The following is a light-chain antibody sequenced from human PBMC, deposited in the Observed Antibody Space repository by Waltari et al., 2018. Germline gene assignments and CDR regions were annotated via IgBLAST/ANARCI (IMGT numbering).Light chain of an antibody. CDR2: DVS. Sequence: QSALTQPASVSGSPGQSITISCTGTSSDVGGYNYVSWYPQHPGNAPKRMIYDVSNRPSGVSNRCPGPRWRNTASLTISWLQAEDEADYYCSSYTSSSTPYVFGTGTKVTVL. J-gene: IGLJ1*01. CDR1: SSDVGGYNY. V-gene: IGLV2-14*03. CDR3: SSYTSSSTPYV.